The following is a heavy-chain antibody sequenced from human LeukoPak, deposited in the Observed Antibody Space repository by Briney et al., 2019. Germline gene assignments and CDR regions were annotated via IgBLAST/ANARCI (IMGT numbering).Heavy chain of an antibody. CDR1: GYTFTGYY. D-gene: IGHD1-26*01. J-gene: IGHJ3*02. CDR3: ARGDLKWELPAFDI. Sequence: ASVKVSCKASGYTFTGYYMHWVRQAPGQGLEWMGWINPNSGGTNYAQKFQGRVTMTGDTSISTAYMELSRLRSDDTAVYYCARGDLKWELPAFDIWGQGTMVTVSS. V-gene: IGHV1-2*02. CDR2: INPNSGGT.